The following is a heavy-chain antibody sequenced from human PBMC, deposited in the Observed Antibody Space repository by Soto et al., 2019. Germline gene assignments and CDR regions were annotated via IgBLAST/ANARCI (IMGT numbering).Heavy chain of an antibody. CDR2: IYYSGST. Sequence: SETLSLTCTVSGGSVSSGSYYWSWIRQPPGKGLEWIGYIYYSGSTNYNPSLKSRVTISVVTSKNQFSLKLSSVTAADTAVYYCARYSSSSHLDYWGQGTLVTVSS. CDR3: ARYSSSSHLDY. CDR1: GGSVSSGSYY. J-gene: IGHJ4*02. V-gene: IGHV4-61*01. D-gene: IGHD6-6*01.